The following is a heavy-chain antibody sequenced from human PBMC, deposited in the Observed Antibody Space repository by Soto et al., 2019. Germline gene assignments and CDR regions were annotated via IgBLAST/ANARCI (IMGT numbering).Heavy chain of an antibody. CDR3: AKDRNEGSSSWPYYYYYMDV. J-gene: IGHJ6*03. V-gene: IGHV3-23*01. CDR2: ISGSGGST. Sequence: GGSLRLSCAASGFTFSSYAMIWVRQAPGKGLEWVSAISGSGGSTYYADSVKGRFTISRDNSKNTLYLQMNSLRAEDTAVYYCAKDRNEGSSSWPYYYYYMDVWGKGTTVTVSS. D-gene: IGHD6-13*01. CDR1: GFTFSSYA.